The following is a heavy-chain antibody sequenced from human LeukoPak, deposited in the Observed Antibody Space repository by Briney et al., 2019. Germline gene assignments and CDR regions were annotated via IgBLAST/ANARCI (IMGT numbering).Heavy chain of an antibody. CDR1: GGSSSSSY. CDR3: ARTLWQFYFDY. D-gene: IGHD5-24*01. Sequence: SETLSLTCTDSGGSSSSSYWSWIRQPAEKGLEWIGVIYTTGTSNYNPSLKSRATMSVDASKNQFSLKLRSVTAADTAVYYCARTLWQFYFDYWGQGTLVTVSS. V-gene: IGHV4-4*07. J-gene: IGHJ4*02. CDR2: IYTTGTS.